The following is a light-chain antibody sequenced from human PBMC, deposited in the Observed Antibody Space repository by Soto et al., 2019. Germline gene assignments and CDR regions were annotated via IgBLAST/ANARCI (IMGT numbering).Light chain of an antibody. CDR3: QQVNSYPLT. J-gene: IGKJ4*01. CDR2: AAS. V-gene: IGKV1-9*01. CDR1: QGISTF. Sequence: DLQLTQSPSFLSASIGDRVTITCRASQGISTFLAWYQQLPGKAPKLLIYAASTLQSGVPSRFSGSGSGTEFTLTISSLQPEDFATYYCQQVNSYPLTFGGGTKVEIK.